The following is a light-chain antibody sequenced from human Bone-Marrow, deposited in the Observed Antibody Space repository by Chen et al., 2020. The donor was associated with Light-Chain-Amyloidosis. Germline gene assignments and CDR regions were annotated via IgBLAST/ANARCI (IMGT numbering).Light chain of an antibody. CDR2: EVT. CDR1: SSYVCGDNH. V-gene: IGLV2-14*01. J-gene: IGLJ1*01. Sequence: QSALPQPSSVSGSPGQSITISCTGTSSYVCGDNHVSWYQQHPDKAPKLKIYEVTNRPSWVPDRFSGSKSDNTAALTIAGLQTEDEADYFCSSYTITNTLVFGSGTRVTVL. CDR3: SSYTITNTLV.